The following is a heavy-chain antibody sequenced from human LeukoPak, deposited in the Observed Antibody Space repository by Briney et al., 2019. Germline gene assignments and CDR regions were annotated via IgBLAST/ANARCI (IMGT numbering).Heavy chain of an antibody. V-gene: IGHV1-2*02. J-gene: IGHJ5*02. Sequence: ASVKVSCKASGYTFTSYGISWVRQAPGQGLEWMGWINPNSGGTNYAQKFQGRVTMTRDTSISTAYMELSRLRSDDTAVYYCARADYYDPFDPWGQGTLVTVSS. CDR1: GYTFTSYG. D-gene: IGHD3-22*01. CDR2: INPNSGGT. CDR3: ARADYYDPFDP.